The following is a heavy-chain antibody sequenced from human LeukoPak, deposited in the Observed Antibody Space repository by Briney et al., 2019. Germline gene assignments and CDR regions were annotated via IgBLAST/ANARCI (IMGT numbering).Heavy chain of an antibody. J-gene: IGHJ4*02. CDR2: ISSSGSTI. CDR3: ARVGKPADY. V-gene: IGHV3-48*03. CDR1: GFTFSSYE. Sequence: GGSLRLSCAASGFTFSSYEMNWVRQAPGKGLEWVSYISSSGSTIYYADSVKGRFTISRDDAKNSLYLQMNSLRAEDTAVYYCARVGKPADYWGQGTLVTVSS. D-gene: IGHD1-26*01.